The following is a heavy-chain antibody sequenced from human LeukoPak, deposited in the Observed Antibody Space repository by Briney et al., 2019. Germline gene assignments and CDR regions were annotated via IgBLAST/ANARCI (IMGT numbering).Heavy chain of an antibody. CDR3: ARLGERSARGYYFDY. J-gene: IGHJ4*02. CDR1: GGSISSSSYY. D-gene: IGHD3-16*01. V-gene: IGHV4-39*07. Sequence: KSSETLSLTCTVSGGSISSSSYYWGWIRQPPGKGLEWIGSIYYSGSTYYNPSLKSRVTISVDTSKNQFSLKLSSVTAADTAVYYCARLGERSARGYYFDYWGQGTLVTVSS. CDR2: IYYSGST.